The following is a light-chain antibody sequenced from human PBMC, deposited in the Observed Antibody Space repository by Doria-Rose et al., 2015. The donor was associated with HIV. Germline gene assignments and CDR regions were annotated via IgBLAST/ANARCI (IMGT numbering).Light chain of an antibody. CDR3: QQYYDTPS. CDR1: QSLLYNSKTY. J-gene: IGKJ3*01. Sequence: DIQVTQSPESLGMSLGERATLNCKSNQSLLYNSKTYLAWYQQKPGQHPKLLIYWASTRQSGVPARFSGSGSGTDFTLTISSLEAEDVAVYYCQQYYDTPSFGPGTTVDIK. V-gene: IGKV4-1*01. CDR2: WAS.